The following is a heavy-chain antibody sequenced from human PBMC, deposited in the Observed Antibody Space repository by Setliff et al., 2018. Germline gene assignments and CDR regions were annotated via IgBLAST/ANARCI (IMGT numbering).Heavy chain of an antibody. CDR1: GVTVSDAW. D-gene: IGHD3-10*01. Sequence: GGSLRLSCAASGVTVSDAWMGWVRQTPGKGLDWVGRIKSKTDGGTTDYAAPVKGRFTISRHDSENTLYLQMNSLITEDTAVYYCVKLVPQAISSDPWGQGTLVTVSS. CDR3: VKLVPQAISSDP. V-gene: IGHV3-15*01. J-gene: IGHJ5*02. CDR2: IKSKTDGGTT.